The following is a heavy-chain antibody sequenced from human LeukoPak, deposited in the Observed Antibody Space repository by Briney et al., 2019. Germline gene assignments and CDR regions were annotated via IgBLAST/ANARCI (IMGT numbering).Heavy chain of an antibody. CDR1: GFTFSSYA. J-gene: IGHJ4*02. Sequence: GGSLRLSCAASGFTFSSYAMSWVRQAPGKGLEWVSAISGSGGSTYYADSVKGRFTISRDNSKNTLYLQMNSLRAEDTAVYYCAKAGQRAVAGTVPFDYWGQGTLVTVSS. D-gene: IGHD6-19*01. CDR3: AKAGQRAVAGTVPFDY. CDR2: ISGSGGST. V-gene: IGHV3-23*01.